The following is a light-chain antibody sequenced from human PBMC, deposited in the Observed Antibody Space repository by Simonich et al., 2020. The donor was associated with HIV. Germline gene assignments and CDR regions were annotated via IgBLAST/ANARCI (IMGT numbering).Light chain of an antibody. CDR3: QQYGSSQT. CDR1: QSISSGY. J-gene: IGKJ1*01. V-gene: IGKV3D-20*01. Sequence: EIVLTQSPGTLSLSPGERATLSCRASQSISSGYVAWYQQKPGLAPRLLIYDASSRATGIPGRFSGSGSGTDFTLTISRLEPEDFAVYYCQQYGSSQTFAQGTKVEIK. CDR2: DAS.